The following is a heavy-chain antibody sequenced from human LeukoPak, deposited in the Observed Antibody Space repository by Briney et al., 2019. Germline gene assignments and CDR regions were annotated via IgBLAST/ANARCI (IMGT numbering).Heavy chain of an antibody. D-gene: IGHD3-10*01. Sequence: SETLSLTCAVYGGSFSGYYCSWIRQPPGKGLEWIGEINHSGSTNYNPSLKSRVTISVDTSKNQFSLKLSSVTAADTAVYYCARAWFGELRFDPWGQGTLVTVSS. CDR3: ARAWFGELRFDP. J-gene: IGHJ5*02. CDR1: GGSFSGYY. V-gene: IGHV4-34*01. CDR2: INHSGST.